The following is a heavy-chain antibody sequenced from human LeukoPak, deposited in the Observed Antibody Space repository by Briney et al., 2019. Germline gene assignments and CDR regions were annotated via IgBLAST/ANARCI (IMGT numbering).Heavy chain of an antibody. CDR1: GFTFRSYW. CDR2: IKQDGSET. D-gene: IGHD5-24*01. CDR3: ARDSQINGYTFDY. Sequence: GGSLRLSCAASGFTFRSYWMTWVRQYPGKGLEWVANIKQDGSETYYADSVKGRFTISRDNAKNSLYLQMNSLRAEDTAVYYCARDSQINGYTFDYWGQGTLVTVSS. J-gene: IGHJ4*02. V-gene: IGHV3-7*01.